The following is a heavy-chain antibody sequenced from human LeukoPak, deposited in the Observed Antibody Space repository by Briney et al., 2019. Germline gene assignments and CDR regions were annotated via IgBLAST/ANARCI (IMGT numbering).Heavy chain of an antibody. D-gene: IGHD3-3*01. CDR3: ARDLWIFGVVLGFDP. V-gene: IGHV4-61*02. CDR2: IYTSGST. Sequence: SSETLSLTCTVSGGSISSGSYYWSWIRQPAGKALAWIGRIYTSGSTNYNPSLKSRVTISVDTSKNQFSLKLSSVTAADTAVYYCARDLWIFGVVLGFDPWGQGTLVTVSS. J-gene: IGHJ5*02. CDR1: GGSISSGSYY.